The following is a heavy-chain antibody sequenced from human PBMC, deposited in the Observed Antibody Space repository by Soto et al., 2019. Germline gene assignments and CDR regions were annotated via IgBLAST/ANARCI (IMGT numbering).Heavy chain of an antibody. D-gene: IGHD5-12*01. Sequence: GGSLRLSCAASGLTFSSYSMNWVRQAPGKGLEWVAVISYDGSNKYYADSVKGRFTISRDNSKNTLYLQMNSLRAEDTAVYYCARDYYRFNSGYGFSMDVWGQGTTVTVSS. V-gene: IGHV3-30*03. J-gene: IGHJ6*02. CDR2: ISYDGSNK. CDR1: GLTFSSYS. CDR3: ARDYYRFNSGYGFSMDV.